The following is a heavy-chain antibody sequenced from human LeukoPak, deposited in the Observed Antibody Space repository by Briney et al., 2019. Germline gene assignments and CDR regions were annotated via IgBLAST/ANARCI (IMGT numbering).Heavy chain of an antibody. J-gene: IGHJ4*02. CDR1: DGSLSSYY. Sequence: SETLSLTCTVSDGSLSSYYWSWIRQPAGKGLEWIGRISTSGTTNYNPSLKSRVTMSVDTSKNQFSLRLSSVTAADTAVYYCAKEGRGSTPGYWGQGILVTVSS. CDR3: AKEGRGSTPGY. V-gene: IGHV4-4*07. CDR2: ISTSGTT. D-gene: IGHD2-15*01.